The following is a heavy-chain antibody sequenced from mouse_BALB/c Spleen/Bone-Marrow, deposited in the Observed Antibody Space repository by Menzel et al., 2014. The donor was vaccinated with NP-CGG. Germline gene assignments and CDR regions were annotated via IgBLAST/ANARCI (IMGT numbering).Heavy chain of an antibody. CDR2: ISYSGST. CDR3: ARSGGNYDYFDY. CDR1: GDSITSGY. J-gene: IGHJ2*01. Sequence: EVQLQESGPSLVKPSQTLSLTCSVTGDSITSGYWNWIRKFPGNKLEYMGYISYSGSTYYNPSLKSRMSITRDTSKNXYYLQLNSVTTEDTATYYCARSGGNYDYFDYWGQGTTLTVSS. D-gene: IGHD2-1*01. V-gene: IGHV3-8*02.